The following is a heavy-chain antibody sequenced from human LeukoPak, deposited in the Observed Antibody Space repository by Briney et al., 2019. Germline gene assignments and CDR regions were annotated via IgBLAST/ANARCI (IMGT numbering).Heavy chain of an antibody. CDR1: GFTFSIYW. J-gene: IGHJ4*02. CDR2: ISYDGTTA. CDR3: TRVMYYYASGSLVVYYFDS. Sequence: TGGSLRLSCAASGFTFSIYWMHWVRQAPGKGLVWVSRISYDGTTATYADSVKGQFTISRDNAKNTLYLQMNSLRAEDTAVYYCTRVMYYYASGSLVVYYFDSWGQGTLVTVSS. V-gene: IGHV3-74*01. D-gene: IGHD3-10*01.